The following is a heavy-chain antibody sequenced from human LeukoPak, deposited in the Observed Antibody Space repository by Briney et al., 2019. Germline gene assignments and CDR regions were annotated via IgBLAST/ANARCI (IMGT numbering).Heavy chain of an antibody. CDR3: AKDFAKYCSGGCDFHH. J-gene: IGHJ1*01. CDR1: EFSVGSNY. V-gene: IGHV3-66*01. CDR2: IYSGGST. D-gene: IGHD2-15*01. Sequence: PGGSLRLSCAASEFSVGSNYTTWVRQAPGKGLEWVSLIYSGGSTYYADSVKGRFTVSRDNSKNTLYLQMNSLRAEDMAMYYCAKDFAKYCSGGCDFHHWGQGTLVTVSS.